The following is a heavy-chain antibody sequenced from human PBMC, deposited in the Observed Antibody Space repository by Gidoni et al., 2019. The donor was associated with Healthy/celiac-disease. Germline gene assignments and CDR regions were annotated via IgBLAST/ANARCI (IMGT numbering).Heavy chain of an antibody. V-gene: IGHV1-46*01. CDR2: INPSGGST. CDR1: GYTFTSYY. J-gene: IGHJ3*02. Sequence: QVQLVQSGAAVKKPGASVKVSCKASGYTFTSYYMHWVRQAPGQGLEWMGIINPSGGSTSYAQKFQGRVTMTRDTSTSTVYMELSSLRSEDTAVYYCARESPGEYDSSGYDAFDIWGQGTMVTVSS. D-gene: IGHD3-22*01. CDR3: ARESPGEYDSSGYDAFDI.